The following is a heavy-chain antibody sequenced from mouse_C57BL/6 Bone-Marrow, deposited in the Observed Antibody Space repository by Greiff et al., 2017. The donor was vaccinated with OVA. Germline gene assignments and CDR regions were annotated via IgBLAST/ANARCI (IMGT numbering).Heavy chain of an antibody. CDR3: ARSAPTYCSSYRTNYYAMDY. CDR2: IYPRSGNT. Sequence: LVESGAELARPGASVKLSCKASGYTFTSYGISWVKQRTGQGLEWIGEIYPRSGNTDYNEKFKGKATLTADKSSSTAYMELRSLTSEDSAVYFCARSAPTYCSSYRTNYYAMDYWGQGTSVTVSS. J-gene: IGHJ4*01. V-gene: IGHV1-81*01. CDR1: GYTFTSYG. D-gene: IGHD1-1*01.